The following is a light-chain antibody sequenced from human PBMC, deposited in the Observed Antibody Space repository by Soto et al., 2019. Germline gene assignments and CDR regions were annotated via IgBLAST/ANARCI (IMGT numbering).Light chain of an antibody. CDR2: KAS. CDR1: QTISSW. V-gene: IGKV1-5*03. Sequence: TQMPQSPSTLSGSVGDRATITCRASQTISSWLAWYQQKPGKAPKLLIYKASTLKSGVPSRFSGSGSGTEFTLTISSLQPDDFATYYCQHYNSYSEAFGQGTKVDI. CDR3: QHYNSYSEA. J-gene: IGKJ1*01.